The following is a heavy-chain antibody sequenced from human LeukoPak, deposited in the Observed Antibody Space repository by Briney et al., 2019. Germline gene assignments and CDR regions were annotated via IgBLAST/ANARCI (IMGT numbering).Heavy chain of an antibody. V-gene: IGHV3-23*01. D-gene: IGHD2-2*02. J-gene: IGHJ4*02. CDR2: ISGSGGST. Sequence: GGSLRLSCAASGFTFSSYAMSWVRQAPGKGLEWVSAISGSGGSTYYADSVKGRFTISRDNSKNTLYLQMNSLRAEDTAVYYCAKCGYQLLHRGSFDYWGQGTLVTVSS. CDR1: GFTFSSYA. CDR3: AKCGYQLLHRGSFDY.